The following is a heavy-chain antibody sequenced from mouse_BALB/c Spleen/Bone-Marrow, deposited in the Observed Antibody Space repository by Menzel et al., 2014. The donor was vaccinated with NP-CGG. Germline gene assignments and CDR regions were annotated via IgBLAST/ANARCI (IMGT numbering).Heavy chain of an antibody. CDR2: IYLGSGST. V-gene: IGHV1-77*01. J-gene: IGHJ4*01. CDR3: ARRNTWRGYAMDY. Sequence: VQLQQSGPELVKPGASVKMSCKASGYTLTDYVISWVKQSSGQGLEWIGEIYLGSGSTYYNEKFEGKATLTADKSSNTAYMQLSSLTSEDSAVYFCARRNTWRGYAMDYWGQGTSVTVSS. D-gene: IGHD5-2*01. CDR1: GYTLTDYV.